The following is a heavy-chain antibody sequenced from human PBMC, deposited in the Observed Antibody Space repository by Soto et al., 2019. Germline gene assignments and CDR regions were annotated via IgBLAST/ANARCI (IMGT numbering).Heavy chain of an antibody. CDR2: IYYSGRT. J-gene: IGHJ4*02. Sequence: PSETLSLTCIVSGESISSSSYYWGWIRQTPGPGLEWIGSIYYSGRTYCNPSFKSRVTISIDTSKNQFSLKLSSVTATDTAVYYCARQRATVVTQAYFDHWGQGALVTVSS. V-gene: IGHV4-39*01. CDR1: GESISSSSYY. CDR3: ARQRATVVTQAYFDH. D-gene: IGHD2-21*02.